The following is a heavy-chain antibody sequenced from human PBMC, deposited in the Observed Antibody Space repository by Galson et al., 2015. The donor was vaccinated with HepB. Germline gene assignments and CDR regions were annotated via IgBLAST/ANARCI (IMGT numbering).Heavy chain of an antibody. D-gene: IGHD4-17*01. Sequence: LRLSCAASGFTFSGSDINWIRQASGKGLEWIGRIRNRADGYATAHAASMRGRFTVSRDDSTNTAYLQINSLKIEDTAVYYCARTDVTTVTTSGDIWGQGTLVTVSS. J-gene: IGHJ4*02. CDR3: ARTDVTTVTTSGDI. V-gene: IGHV3-73*01. CDR1: GFTFSGSD. CDR2: IRNRADGYAT.